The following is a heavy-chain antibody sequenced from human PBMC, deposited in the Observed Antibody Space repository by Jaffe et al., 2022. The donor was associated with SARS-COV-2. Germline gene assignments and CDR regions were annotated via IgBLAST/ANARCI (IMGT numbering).Heavy chain of an antibody. V-gene: IGHV3-48*02. Sequence: EVQLVESGGGFVQPGGSLRLSCAASGFAFSPYSMNWVRQAPGKGLEWVSYIGGSGRTIHYADSVKGRFTISRDNAKNSLYLQMNSLRDEDTAVYYCARDYFNDYWGQGTQVTVSS. D-gene: IGHD3-10*01. J-gene: IGHJ4*02. CDR3: ARDYFNDY. CDR2: IGGSGRTI. CDR1: GFAFSPYS.